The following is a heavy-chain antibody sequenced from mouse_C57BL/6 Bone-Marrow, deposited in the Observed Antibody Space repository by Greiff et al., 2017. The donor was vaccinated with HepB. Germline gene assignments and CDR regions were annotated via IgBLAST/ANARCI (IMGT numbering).Heavy chain of an antibody. Sequence: VQLQQSGSELRSPGSSVKLSCKDFDSEVFPIAYMSWVRQKPGHGFEWIGGILPSIGRTIYGEKFEDKATLDADTLSNTAYLELNSLTSEDSAIYYCARKDYGSSYVGYFDVWGTGTTVTVSS. CDR3: ARKDYGSSYVGYFDV. CDR1: DSEVFPIAY. CDR2: ILPSIGRT. J-gene: IGHJ1*03. D-gene: IGHD1-1*01. V-gene: IGHV15-2*01.